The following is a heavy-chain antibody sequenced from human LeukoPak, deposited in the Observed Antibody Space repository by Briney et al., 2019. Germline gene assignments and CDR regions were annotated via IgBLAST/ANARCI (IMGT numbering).Heavy chain of an antibody. CDR2: IIPILGIA. D-gene: IGHD3-22*01. CDR3: ARANLYYYDSSGHYGGDFDY. J-gene: IGHJ4*02. V-gene: IGHV1-69*02. CDR1: GGTLSSYT. Sequence: GASVKVSCKASGGTLSSYTISWVRQAPGQGLEWMGRIIPILGIANYAQKFQGRVTITADKSTSTAYMELSSLRSEDTAVYYCARANLYYYDSSGHYGGDFDYWGQGTLVTVSS.